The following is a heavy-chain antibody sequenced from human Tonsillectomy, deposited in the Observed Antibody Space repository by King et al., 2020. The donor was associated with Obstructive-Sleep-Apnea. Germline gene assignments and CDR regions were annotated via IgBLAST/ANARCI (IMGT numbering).Heavy chain of an antibody. D-gene: IGHD3-22*01. CDR3: ARDRSDHYDSTCPSQGMDV. V-gene: IGHV4-31*03. CDR1: GGSMRSGGHH. Sequence: QLQESGPGLVKPSQTLSLTCTVSGGSMRSGGHHWSWIRQLPGKGLEWSGYIYFSGSLYYNASLNSRITISGDMSKNQFSLKLTSVTAADSGVYYCARDRSDHYDSTCPSQGMDVWGQGTTVTDSS. CDR2: IYFSGSL. J-gene: IGHJ6*02.